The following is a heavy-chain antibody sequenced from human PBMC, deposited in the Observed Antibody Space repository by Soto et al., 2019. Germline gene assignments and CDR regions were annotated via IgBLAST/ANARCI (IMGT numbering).Heavy chain of an antibody. CDR3: ARDAFCGSGTCRVGHWFDP. V-gene: IGHV4-34*01. J-gene: IGHJ5*02. CDR1: GGPFSGVY. CDR2: VNHRGSA. D-gene: IGHD2-21*01. Sequence: SETLSLACAVSGGPFSGVYLSWIRQPPGKGLEWIGGVNHRGSANYNPSLESRVTMSVDTSKNQFSLKLTSVTAADSAVYYCARDAFCGSGTCRVGHWFDPWGQGTLVTVSS.